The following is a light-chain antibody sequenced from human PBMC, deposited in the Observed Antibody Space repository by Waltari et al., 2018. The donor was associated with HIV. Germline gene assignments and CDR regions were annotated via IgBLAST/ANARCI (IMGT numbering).Light chain of an antibody. J-gene: IGLJ2*01. CDR1: RLGEKY. CDR3: QAWDSNTVV. CDR2: YDS. Sequence: SYELTQPPSVSVSPGQTASITCSGDRLGEKYACWYKQKPGQSPVLVIYYDSRRPSGIRERFSGSNSGNTATLTISGTQAMDEADYYCQAWDSNTVVFGGGTKLTVL. V-gene: IGLV3-1*01.